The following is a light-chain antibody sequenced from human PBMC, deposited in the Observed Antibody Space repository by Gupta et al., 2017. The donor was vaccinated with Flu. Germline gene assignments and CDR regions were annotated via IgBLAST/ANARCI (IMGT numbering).Light chain of an antibody. CDR1: SSDVGGYNY. CDR3: SSYTSSSTGV. J-gene: IGLJ2*01. Sequence: QSALTQPASVSGYPGQSITISCTGTSSDVGGYNYVSWYQQHPGKAPKLMIDEVSNRPSGVSNRFSGSKSGNTESLTISGLQAEDEAYYYCSSYTSSSTGVFGGGTKLTVL. CDR2: EVS. V-gene: IGLV2-14*01.